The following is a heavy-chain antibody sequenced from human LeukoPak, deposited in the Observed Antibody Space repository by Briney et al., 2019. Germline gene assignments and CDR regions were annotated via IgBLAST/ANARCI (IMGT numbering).Heavy chain of an antibody. V-gene: IGHV3-23*01. Sequence: GGSLRLSCAAPGFAFSNFAIGWVRQSPGKGLEWLSTINGGGNTTFYSDSVKGRFTISRDNSKNTLYLHMDSLRPDDTATYYCTKELHVAVAVADYYYFYMDVWGRGTAVTVSS. D-gene: IGHD6-19*01. CDR1: GFAFSNFA. J-gene: IGHJ6*03. CDR2: INGGGNTT. CDR3: TKELHVAVAVADYYYFYMDV.